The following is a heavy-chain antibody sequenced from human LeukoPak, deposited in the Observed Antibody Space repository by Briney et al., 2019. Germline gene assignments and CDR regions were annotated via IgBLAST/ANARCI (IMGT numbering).Heavy chain of an antibody. D-gene: IGHD3-22*01. Sequence: ASVKVSCKASGYTFTGYYMHWVRQAPGQGLEWMGWINPNSGGTNYAQKFQGRVTMTRDTSISTAYMELSSLTSEDTAVYYCARRASSGYSFFDYWGQGTLVTVSS. V-gene: IGHV1-2*02. CDR1: GYTFTGYY. CDR3: ARRASSGYSFFDY. CDR2: INPNSGGT. J-gene: IGHJ4*02.